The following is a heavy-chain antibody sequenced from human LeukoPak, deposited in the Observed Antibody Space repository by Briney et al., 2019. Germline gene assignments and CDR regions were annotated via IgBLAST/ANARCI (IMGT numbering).Heavy chain of an antibody. CDR3: AKSRGYDILTGPLVYFDY. CDR2: ISGSGGST. D-gene: IGHD3-9*01. Sequence: QSGGSLRLSCAASGFTFSSYAMSWVRQAPGKGLEWVSAISGSGGSTYYADSVKGRFTISRDNSKNTLYLQMNSLRAEDTAVYYCAKSRGYDILTGPLVYFDYWGQGTLVTVSS. J-gene: IGHJ4*02. CDR1: GFTFSSYA. V-gene: IGHV3-23*01.